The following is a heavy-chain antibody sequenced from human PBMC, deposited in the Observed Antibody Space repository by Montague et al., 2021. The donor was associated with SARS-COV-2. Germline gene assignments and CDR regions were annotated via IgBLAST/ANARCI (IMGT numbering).Heavy chain of an antibody. CDR1: GGSTSTYY. J-gene: IGHJ4*02. CDR2: IYYSGST. V-gene: IGHV4-59*01. CDR3: ASPGGYCTGGSCYYVY. D-gene: IGHD2-15*01. Sequence: SETLSLTCSVSGGSTSTYYWSWIRQPPGKGLEWIGYIYYSGSTNYNPSLKSRVTISIDTSKNQFSLELSSVTAADMAVYYCASPGGYCTGGSCYYVYWGQGTLVTVSS.